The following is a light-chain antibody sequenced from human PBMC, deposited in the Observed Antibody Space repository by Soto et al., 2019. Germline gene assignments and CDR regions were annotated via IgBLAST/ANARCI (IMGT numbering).Light chain of an antibody. V-gene: IGKV1-5*01. CDR1: QSISSW. CDR2: DAS. J-gene: IGKJ1*01. CDR3: QQYITYSPWP. Sequence: DIQMTQAPSTLSAAVGDRVTITCRASQSISSWLAWYQQKPGKAPKLLIYDASSLENGVPSRFSGSGSGTVFTLTISSLQPDDFATYYCQQYITYSPWPFGQGTRWIS.